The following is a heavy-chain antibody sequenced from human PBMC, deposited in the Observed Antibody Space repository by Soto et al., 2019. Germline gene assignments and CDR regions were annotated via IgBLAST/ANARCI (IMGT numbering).Heavy chain of an antibody. CDR3: AGDRSNSPDYFDY. J-gene: IGHJ4*02. Sequence: SETLSLTCTVSGGSISSDDYYWSWIRQPPGKGLGWIGHIYYSGGTYYNPSLKSRLTISVDTSKNQFSLKLSSVSAADTAVYFCAGDRSNSPDYFDYWGQGTLVTVSS. CDR2: IYYSGGT. CDR1: GGSISSDDYY. D-gene: IGHD6-6*01. V-gene: IGHV4-30-4*01.